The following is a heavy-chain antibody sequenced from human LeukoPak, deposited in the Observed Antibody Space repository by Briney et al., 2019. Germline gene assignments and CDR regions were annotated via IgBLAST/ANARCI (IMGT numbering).Heavy chain of an antibody. CDR2: IYYSGST. CDR3: ARAPPIIAVAGSAFDI. CDR1: GVSIISGGYY. J-gene: IGHJ3*02. D-gene: IGHD6-19*01. V-gene: IGHV4-31*03. Sequence: PSETLSLTCTVSGVSIISGGYYWSWIRQHPGKGLEWIGYIYYSGSTYYSPSLKSRVIISVDTSKKQFSLKLSSLTAADTAVYYCARAPPIIAVAGSAFDIWGQGTVVTVSS.